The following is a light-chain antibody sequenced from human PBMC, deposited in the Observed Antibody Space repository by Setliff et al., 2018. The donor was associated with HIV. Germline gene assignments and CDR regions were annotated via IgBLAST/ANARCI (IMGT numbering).Light chain of an antibody. Sequence: DIQLTQSPSTLSASVGDRVTINCRATEDVASWLAWYQQRPGRAPKLLIFSTSKLQSGVPSRFSGTGSGALFTLTISSLQPEDSGTYYCQQANSFPRTFGQGTKVDIK. CDR3: QQANSFPRT. V-gene: IGKV1-12*01. J-gene: IGKJ1*01. CDR2: STS. CDR1: EDVASW.